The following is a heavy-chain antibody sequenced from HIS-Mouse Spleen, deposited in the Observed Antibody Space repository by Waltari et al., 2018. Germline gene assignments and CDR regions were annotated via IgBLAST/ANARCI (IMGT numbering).Heavy chain of an antibody. D-gene: IGHD6-6*01. Sequence: QLQLQESGPGLVKPSETLSLTCTVSGGSISSSSYYWCWISQPPGKGLEWIGSIYYSGSTYYNPSLKSRVTISVDTSKNQFSLKLSSVTAADTAVYYCAREISSSYYFDYWGQGTLVTVSS. CDR3: AREISSSYYFDY. CDR1: GGSISSSSYY. CDR2: IYYSGST. J-gene: IGHJ4*02. V-gene: IGHV4-39*07.